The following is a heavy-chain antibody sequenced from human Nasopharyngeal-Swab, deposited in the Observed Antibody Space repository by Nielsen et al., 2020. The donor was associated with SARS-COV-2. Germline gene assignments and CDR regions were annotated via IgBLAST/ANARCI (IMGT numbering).Heavy chain of an antibody. V-gene: IGHV6-1*01. CDR2: TYYRSKWYN. CDR1: GDSGSSSSAA. Sequence: SQTLSLTCAISGDSGSSSSAAWNWIRQSPSRGLEWLGRTYYRSKWYNDYAVSVKSRITINPDTSKNQFSLHLNSVTPEDTAVYYCARARGAYGDYYYYYYTDVWGKGTTVTVSS. CDR3: ARARGAYGDYYYYYYTDV. D-gene: IGHD4-17*01. J-gene: IGHJ6*03.